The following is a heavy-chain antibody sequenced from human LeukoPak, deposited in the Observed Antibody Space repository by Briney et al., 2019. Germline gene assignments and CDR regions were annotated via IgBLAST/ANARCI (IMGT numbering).Heavy chain of an antibody. D-gene: IGHD5-18*01. CDR1: GGSISSYY. V-gene: IGHV4-59*01. Sequence: KPSETLSLTCTVSGGSISSYYWSWIRQPPGKGLEWIGYIYYSGSTNYNPSLKSRVTISVDTSKNQFSLKLSSVTAADTAVYYCARHALTYTATYYFDYWGQGTLVTVSS. CDR2: IYYSGST. CDR3: ARHALTYTATYYFDY. J-gene: IGHJ4*02.